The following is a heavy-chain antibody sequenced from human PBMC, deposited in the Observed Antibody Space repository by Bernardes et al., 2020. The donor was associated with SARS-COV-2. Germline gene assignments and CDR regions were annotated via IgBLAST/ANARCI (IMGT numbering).Heavy chain of an antibody. CDR3: AKDRWGQLLVSSGY. J-gene: IGHJ4*02. Sequence: GRSLRLSCVASGFTFSCSNINWVRQAPENGREWVSFILSISRCIYNADPMHGRFTISRDNAKNSLYLQMNSLRAEDTAVYYCAKDRWGQLLVSSGYWGQGTLVTVSS. D-gene: IGHD2-15*01. CDR2: ILSISRCI. V-gene: IGHV3-48*01. CDR1: GFTFSCSN.